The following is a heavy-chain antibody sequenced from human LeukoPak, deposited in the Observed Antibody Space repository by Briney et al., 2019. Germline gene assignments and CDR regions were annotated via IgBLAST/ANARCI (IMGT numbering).Heavy chain of an antibody. Sequence: GGSLRLSCAASGFTFSTYGIHWVRQAPGKGLEWVAFIRDDGTHKYYVDSVKGRFTISRDNAKNSLSLRMNSLRAEDTAVYYCVREAAATLFDYWGQGTLVTVSS. CDR2: IRDDGTHK. CDR3: VREAAATLFDY. D-gene: IGHD1-26*01. V-gene: IGHV3-30*02. CDR1: GFTFSTYG. J-gene: IGHJ4*02.